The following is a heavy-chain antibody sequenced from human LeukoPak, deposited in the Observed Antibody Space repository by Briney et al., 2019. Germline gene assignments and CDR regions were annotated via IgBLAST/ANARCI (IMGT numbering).Heavy chain of an antibody. V-gene: IGHV3-53*01. J-gene: IGHJ4*02. D-gene: IGHD1-26*01. CDR2: IYAGGRT. CDR3: AKLYNGSYYS. Sequence: PGGSLRLSCAASGFTARSNYISWVRQVPGKGLEWVSIIYAGGRTYFPDSVKGRFTISRDNSQNMLYLQLNSLRAEDTAVYYCAKLYNGSYYSWGQGTLVTVSS. CDR1: GFTARSNY.